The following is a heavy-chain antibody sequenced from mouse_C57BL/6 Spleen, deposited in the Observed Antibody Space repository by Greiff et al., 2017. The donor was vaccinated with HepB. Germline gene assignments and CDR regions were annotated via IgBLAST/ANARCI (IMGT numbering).Heavy chain of an antibody. CDR3: ARKSYGNYATDY. J-gene: IGHJ4*01. CDR1: GYTFTSYW. CDR2: IHPNSGST. V-gene: IGHV1-64*01. D-gene: IGHD2-1*01. Sequence: QVQLKESGAELVKPGASVKLSCKASGYTFTSYWMHWVKQRPGQGLEWIGMIHPNSGSTNYNEKFKSKATLTVDKSSSTAYMQLSSLTSEDSAVYYCARKSYGNYATDYWGQGTSVTVSS.